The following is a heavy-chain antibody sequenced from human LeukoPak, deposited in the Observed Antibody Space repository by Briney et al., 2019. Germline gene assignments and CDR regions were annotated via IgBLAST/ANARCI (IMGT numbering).Heavy chain of an antibody. CDR3: ARGLRIHY. J-gene: IGHJ4*02. D-gene: IGHD4-17*01. V-gene: IGHV4-39*07. CDR2: INHSGST. Sequence: SETLSLTCTVSGGSISSSSYYWGWIRQPPGKGLEWIGEINHSGSTNYNPSLKSRVTISVDTSKNQFSLKLSSVTAADTAVYYCARGLRIHYWGQGTLVTVSS. CDR1: GGSISSSSYY.